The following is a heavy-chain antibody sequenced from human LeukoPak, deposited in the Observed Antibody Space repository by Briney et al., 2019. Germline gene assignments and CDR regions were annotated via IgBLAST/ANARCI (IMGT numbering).Heavy chain of an antibody. J-gene: IGHJ4*02. V-gene: IGHV3-30*03. D-gene: IGHD6-13*01. CDR2: ISYDGSNK. Sequence: PGGSLRLSCAASGFTFSSYGMHWVRQAPGKGLEWVAVISYDGSNKYYADSVKGRFTISRDNSKNTLYLQMNSLRTEDTAVYYCAAGFDYWGQGTLVTVSS. CDR3: AAGFDY. CDR1: GFTFSSYG.